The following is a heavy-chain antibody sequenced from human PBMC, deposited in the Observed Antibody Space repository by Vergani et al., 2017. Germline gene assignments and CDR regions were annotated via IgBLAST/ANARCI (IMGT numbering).Heavy chain of an antibody. V-gene: IGHV3-21*01. CDR1: GFTFSSYS. J-gene: IGHJ6*02. CDR3: ARDEITIFGVYYGMDV. CDR2: ISSSSSYI. Sequence: EVQLLESGGGLVQPGGSLRLSCAASGFTFSSYSMNWVRQAPGKGLEWVSSISSSSSYIYYADSVKGRFTISRDNAKNSLYLQMNSLRAEDTAVYYCARDEITIFGVYYGMDVWGQGTTVTVSS. D-gene: IGHD3-3*01.